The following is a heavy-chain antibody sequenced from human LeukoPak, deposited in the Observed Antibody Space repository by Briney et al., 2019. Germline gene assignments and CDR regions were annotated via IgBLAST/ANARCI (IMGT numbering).Heavy chain of an antibody. Sequence: ASVKVSCKASGYSFSTYGITGVRQAPGQGLEWRGWIRNGNTHYAQKLQGGVTMTTDTSTSTAYMELRSLRSDDTAVYYCMRGSWGTVFDYWGQGTLVTVSS. CDR1: GYSFSTYG. V-gene: IGHV1-18*01. CDR3: MRGSWGTVFDY. CDR2: IRNGNT. J-gene: IGHJ4*02. D-gene: IGHD3-16*01.